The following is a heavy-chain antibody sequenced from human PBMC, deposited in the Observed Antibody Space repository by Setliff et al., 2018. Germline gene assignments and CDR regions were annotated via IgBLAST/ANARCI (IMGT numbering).Heavy chain of an antibody. CDR2: INAGNGDT. Sequence: ASVKVSCKASGYTFANYGLHWVRQAPGQRLEWMGWINAGNGDTKFSQKFQDTITMTADTSASTAYMELSSLRSEDTAVYYCATDHYNRFDVWGQGTMVTVSS. CDR1: GYTFANYG. V-gene: IGHV1-3*01. CDR3: ATDHYNRFDV. D-gene: IGHD4-4*01. J-gene: IGHJ3*01.